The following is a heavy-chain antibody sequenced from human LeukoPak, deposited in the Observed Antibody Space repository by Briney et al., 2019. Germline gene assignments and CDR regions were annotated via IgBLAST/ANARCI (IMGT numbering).Heavy chain of an antibody. V-gene: IGHV1-69*13. CDR1: GYTFTGYY. CDR2: IIPIFGTA. Sequence: SVKVSCKASGYTFTGYYMHWVRQAPGQGLEWMGGIIPIFGTANYAQKFQGRVTITADESTSTAYMELSSLRSEDTAVYYCARTLYCSSTSCYSRGYYDLWGQGTLVTVSS. J-gene: IGHJ4*02. D-gene: IGHD2-2*01. CDR3: ARTLYCSSTSCYSRGYYDL.